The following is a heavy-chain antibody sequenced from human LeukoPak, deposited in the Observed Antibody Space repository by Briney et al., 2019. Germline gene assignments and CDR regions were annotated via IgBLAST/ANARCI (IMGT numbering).Heavy chain of an antibody. J-gene: IGHJ4*02. D-gene: IGHD6-13*01. CDR2: ISSNGGST. V-gene: IGHV3-64*01. Sequence: GGSLRLSCVASGFTFSSYAMSWVRQAPGKGLEYVSAISSNGGSTYYANSVKGRFTISRDNSKNTLYLQMGSLRAEDMAVYYCARVSGGVLAAAYDYWGQGTLVTVSS. CDR3: ARVSGGVLAAAYDY. CDR1: GFTFSSYA.